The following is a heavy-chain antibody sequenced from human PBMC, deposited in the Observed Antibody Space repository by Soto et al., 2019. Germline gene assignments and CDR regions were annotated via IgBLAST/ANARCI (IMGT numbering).Heavy chain of an antibody. V-gene: IGHV3-64D*06. CDR1: GFTFGSYA. CDR3: VKDLEMATIKHYFDY. Sequence: GGSLRLSCSASGFTFGSYAMHWVRQAPGKGLEYVSAISSNGGSTYYADSVKGRFTISRDNSKNTLYLQMSSLRAEDTAVYYCVKDLEMATIKHYFDYWGQGTLVTVSS. D-gene: IGHD5-12*01. J-gene: IGHJ4*02. CDR2: ISSNGGST.